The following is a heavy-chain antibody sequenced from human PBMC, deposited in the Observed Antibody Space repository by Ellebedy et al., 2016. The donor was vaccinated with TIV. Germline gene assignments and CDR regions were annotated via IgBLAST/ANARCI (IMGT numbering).Heavy chain of an antibody. CDR3: ARGSGGWYLDYFDY. D-gene: IGHD6-19*01. J-gene: IGHJ4*02. V-gene: IGHV3-48*02. Sequence: GESLKISCAASGFTFSGSNMNWVRQAPGKGLEWVSFISSSSNTIYYADSVKGRFSISRDNAEKSLYLQMNSLRDDDTAVHYCARGSGGWYLDYFDYWGQGTLVAVSS. CDR1: GFTFSGSN. CDR2: ISSSSNTI.